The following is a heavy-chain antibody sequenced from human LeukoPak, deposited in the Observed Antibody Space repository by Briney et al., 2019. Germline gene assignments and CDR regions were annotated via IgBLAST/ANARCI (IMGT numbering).Heavy chain of an antibody. CDR1: GYTFTSYG. V-gene: IGHV1-18*01. Sequence: ASVKVSCEASGYTFTSYGISWVRQAPGQGLEWIGWINAYNGNTNYGRKLQGRVTMTTDTTTSTAYMELRSLRSDDTAVYYCARDAGKLSCSHWGQGTLVTVSS. CDR2: INAYNGNT. CDR3: ARDAGKLSCSH. D-gene: IGHD1-14*01. J-gene: IGHJ4*02.